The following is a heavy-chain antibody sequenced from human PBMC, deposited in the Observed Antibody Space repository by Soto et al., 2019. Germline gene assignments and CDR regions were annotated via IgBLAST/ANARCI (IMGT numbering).Heavy chain of an antibody. Sequence: QVQLVQSGPEVKKPGASVKVSCKTSGYTFTSYGIAWVRQAPGQGLEWMGWISTSKGNTNYAQKFQGRVTMTTDTSTSTAYRELRSLRSDETAVYYCATRSPAFDFWGQGTLVTVSS. CDR3: ATRSPAFDF. J-gene: IGHJ4*02. CDR2: ISTSKGNT. V-gene: IGHV1-18*01. CDR1: GYTFTSYG.